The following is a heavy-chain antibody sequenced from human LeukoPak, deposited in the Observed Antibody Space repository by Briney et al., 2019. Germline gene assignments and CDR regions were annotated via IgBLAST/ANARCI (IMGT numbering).Heavy chain of an antibody. D-gene: IGHD1-26*01. CDR2: ISSGGSFI. CDR3: ARFVTGGNYLSGNGYYFDY. V-gene: IGHV3-21*01. J-gene: IGHJ4*02. Sequence: GGSLRLSCAAPGFTFSSYSMSWVRQAPGKGLEWVSSISSGGSFINYADSVKGRFTISRDKAKNSLYLQMNGLRAEDTGVYYCARFVTGGNYLSGNGYYFDYWGQGTLVTVSS. CDR1: GFTFSSYS.